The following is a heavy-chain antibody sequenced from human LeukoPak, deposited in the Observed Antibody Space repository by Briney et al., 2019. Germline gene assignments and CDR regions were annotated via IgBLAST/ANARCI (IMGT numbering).Heavy chain of an antibody. V-gene: IGHV3-33*08. J-gene: IGHJ3*01. CDR3: ARDKVRGTIWGAADDVLDV. CDR1: GVTFNGSG. D-gene: IGHD3-10*01. Sequence: GVSLRLSCEASGVTFNGSGVHWVRQAPGKGLEWVAFIHYDGGFDYYLDSVKGRFIVSRDTSKNIVNLHLDDLRAEDTAVYFCARDKVRGTIWGAADDVLDVWGQGTVVTVS. CDR2: IHYDGGFD.